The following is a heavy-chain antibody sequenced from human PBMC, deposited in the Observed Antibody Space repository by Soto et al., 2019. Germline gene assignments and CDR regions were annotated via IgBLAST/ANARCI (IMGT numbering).Heavy chain of an antibody. CDR2: IRVRNGDT. Sequence: QVQFVQSGAEVKEPGDSVKVSCRASGYIFTSNDITWVRQAPGQGLEWMGWIRVRNGDTHYAPKFRGRVTVTRDTVTSTAYRELRSLRSGDTAVYYCAWESRTWVDGVIETGDYWGPVTLVTVSS. CDR1: GYIFTSND. CDR3: AWESRTWVDGVIETGDY. V-gene: IGHV1-18*01. J-gene: IGHJ4*02. D-gene: IGHD1-26*01.